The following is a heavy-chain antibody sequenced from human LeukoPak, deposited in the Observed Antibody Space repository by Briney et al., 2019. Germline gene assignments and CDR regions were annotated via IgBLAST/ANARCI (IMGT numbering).Heavy chain of an antibody. D-gene: IGHD2-15*01. CDR2: IGVTGDT. J-gene: IGHJ2*01. Sequence: GGSLRLSCAASGFTFSKDDFHWVRQAPGKGLEWVAAIGVTGDTYYADSVKGRYTISREDAANSLYLQMRSLGAGDTALYYCTKEFCGSRAACAGGSYYDFWGRGALVTVSS. V-gene: IGHV3-13*01. CDR1: GFTFSKDD. CDR3: TKEFCGSRAACAGGSYYDF.